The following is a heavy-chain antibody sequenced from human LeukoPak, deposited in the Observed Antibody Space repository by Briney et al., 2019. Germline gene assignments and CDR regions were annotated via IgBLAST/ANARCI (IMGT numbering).Heavy chain of an antibody. J-gene: IGHJ3*02. D-gene: IGHD3-10*01. Sequence: PGGSLRLSCEASGFTFTGSSMNWVRQAPGKGLEWVSSISTSTSLKYYADSVKGRFIISRDNAKNSLYLEMNSLRAEDTAVYYCAKEGDYYGSGSYRDGFDIWGQGTRATVSS. V-gene: IGHV3-21*01. CDR1: GFTFTGSS. CDR3: AKEGDYYGSGSYRDGFDI. CDR2: ISTSTSLK.